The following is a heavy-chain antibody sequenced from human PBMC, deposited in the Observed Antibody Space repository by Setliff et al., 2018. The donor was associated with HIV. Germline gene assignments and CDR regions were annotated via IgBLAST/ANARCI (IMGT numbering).Heavy chain of an antibody. J-gene: IGHJ3*02. V-gene: IGHV4-34*01. CDR2: INHSGST. CDR3: ARARKASSGWCDAFDI. D-gene: IGHD6-19*01. CDR1: GGSFSGYY. Sequence: PSETLSLTCAVYGGSFSGYYWSWIRQPPGKGLEWIGEINHSGSTNYNPSLKSRVTISVDTSKNQFSLKLSPVNAPDTAVYYCARARKASSGWCDAFDIWGQGTMVTVSS.